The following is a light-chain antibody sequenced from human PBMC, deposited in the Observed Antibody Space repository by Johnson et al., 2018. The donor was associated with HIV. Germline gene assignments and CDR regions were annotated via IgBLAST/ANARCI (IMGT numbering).Light chain of an antibody. CDR3: GTWDSSLSAGYV. CDR2: DND. V-gene: IGLV1-51*01. CDR1: SYNIGNNY. J-gene: IGLJ1*01. Sequence: QSVLTQPPSVSAAPGQRVTISCSGSSYNIGNNYVSWYQQLPGTAPKLLIYDNDKRPSGIPDRFSGSKSGTSATLGITGLQTGDEADYYCGTWDSSLSAGYVFGTGTKVTV.